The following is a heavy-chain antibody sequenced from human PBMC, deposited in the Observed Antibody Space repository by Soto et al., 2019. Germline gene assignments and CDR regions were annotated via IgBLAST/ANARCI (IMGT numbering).Heavy chain of an antibody. CDR3: AHSDYYGSWYFDY. J-gene: IGHJ4*02. CDR2: IYWDDDK. V-gene: IGHV2-5*02. CDR1: GFSLKTSGVG. D-gene: IGHD3-10*01. Sequence: QITLKESGPTLVKPTQTLALTCIFSGFSLKTSGVGVGWIRQPPGKALEWLALIYWDDDKRYSPSPKSRLTITKDTYKKQVVHTMTNMDPVDTAAYYCAHSDYYGSWYFDYWGQGTLVTVSS.